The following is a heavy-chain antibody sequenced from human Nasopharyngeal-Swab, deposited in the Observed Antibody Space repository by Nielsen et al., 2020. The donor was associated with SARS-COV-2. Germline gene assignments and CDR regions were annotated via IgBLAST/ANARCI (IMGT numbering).Heavy chain of an antibody. CDR2: IIPIFGTA. CDR1: GGTFSSYA. D-gene: IGHD2-8*01. J-gene: IGHJ5*02. V-gene: IGHV1-69*13. CDR3: ARELGICTNGVCYINNWFDP. Sequence: SMKVSCKASGGTFSSYAISWVRQAPGQGLEWMGGIIPIFGTANYAQKFQGRVTITADESTSTAYMELSSLRSEDTAVYYCARELGICTNGVCYINNWFDPWGQGTLVTVSS.